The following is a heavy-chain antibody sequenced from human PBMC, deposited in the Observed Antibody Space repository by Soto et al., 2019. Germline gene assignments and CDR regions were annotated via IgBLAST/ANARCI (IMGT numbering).Heavy chain of an antibody. Sequence: GGSLRLSCAASGFTFSSYPMVWVRQAPGKGLESISSISGSGTSYYADSVKGRFTISRDNSENTLYLQMNSLRAEDTAVYYCAKVITTDISYWYGMDVWGQGTTVTVSS. D-gene: IGHD1-26*01. CDR3: AKVITTDISYWYGMDV. CDR2: ISGSGTS. V-gene: IGHV3-23*01. CDR1: GFTFSSYP. J-gene: IGHJ6*02.